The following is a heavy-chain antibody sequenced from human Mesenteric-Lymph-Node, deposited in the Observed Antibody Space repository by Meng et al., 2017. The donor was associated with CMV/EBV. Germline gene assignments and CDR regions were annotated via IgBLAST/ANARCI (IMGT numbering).Heavy chain of an antibody. Sequence: GSLRLSCTVSGGSISSYYWSWFRQPPGKGLEWIGYIYYTGSTNYNPSLKSRVTMSLDTPKNQFSLNLSSATAADTAVYYCARDFNWGSFDSWGQGTRVTVSS. CDR3: ARDFNWGSFDS. J-gene: IGHJ4*02. D-gene: IGHD7-27*01. V-gene: IGHV4-59*01. CDR2: IYYTGST. CDR1: GGSISSYY.